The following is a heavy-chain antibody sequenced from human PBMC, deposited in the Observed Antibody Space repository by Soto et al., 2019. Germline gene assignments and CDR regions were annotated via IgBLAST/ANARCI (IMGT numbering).Heavy chain of an antibody. Sequence: QVQLVESGEGVVQPGRSLRLSCVASGFPFTSYGMHWVREAPGKGLEWVAVISYDGSNKYYADSVKGRFTISRDNSKNTLYLQMNSLRPEDTALYYCVGGQYYFDYRGQGTLVTVSS. CDR1: GFPFTSYG. V-gene: IGHV3-30*03. J-gene: IGHJ4*02. CDR2: ISYDGSNK. D-gene: IGHD3-10*01. CDR3: VGGQYYFDY.